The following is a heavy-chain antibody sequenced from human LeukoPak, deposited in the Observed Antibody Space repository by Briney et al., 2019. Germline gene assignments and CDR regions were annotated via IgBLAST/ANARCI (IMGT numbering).Heavy chain of an antibody. D-gene: IGHD3-10*01. CDR1: GFTFSSYG. CDR2: LSGSGGST. J-gene: IGHJ4*02. V-gene: IGHV3-23*01. CDR3: AKDPSGASWFGELLVY. Sequence: GGTLRLSCAASGFTFSSYGMSWVRQAPGKGLEWVSALSGSGGSTYYADSVKGRFTISRDNSKNTLYLQMNSLRAEDTAVYYCAKDPSGASWFGELLVYWGQGTLVTVSS.